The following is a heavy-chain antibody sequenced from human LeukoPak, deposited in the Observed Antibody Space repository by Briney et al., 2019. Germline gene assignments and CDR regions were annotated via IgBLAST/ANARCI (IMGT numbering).Heavy chain of an antibody. CDR2: IYTSGSA. J-gene: IGHJ4*02. CDR1: GDSITSYY. Sequence: SETLSLTCTVSGDSITSYYWSWIRQSAGKGLEWIGRIYTSGSANYNPSLRSRVTMSVGASRTQISLKLTSVTAADTAVYYCARSDGYDADYWGQGILVTVSA. CDR3: ARSDGYDADY. V-gene: IGHV4-4*07. D-gene: IGHD5-12*01.